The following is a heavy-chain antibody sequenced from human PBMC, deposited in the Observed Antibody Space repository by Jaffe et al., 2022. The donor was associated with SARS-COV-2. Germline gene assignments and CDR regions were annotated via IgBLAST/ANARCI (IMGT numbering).Heavy chain of an antibody. J-gene: IGHJ4*02. CDR3: AKRDTNGYYIY. CDR2: IYYSGST. Sequence: QVQLQESGPGLVKPSETLSLTCTVSGGSIDSFYWSWSRQPPGRGLEWIGYIYYSGSTNYNPSLNSRVTISVDTSKNQFSLRLSSVTAADTAFYYCAKRDTNGYYIYWGQGILVTVSS. D-gene: IGHD3-22*01. V-gene: IGHV4-59*01. CDR1: GGSIDSFY.